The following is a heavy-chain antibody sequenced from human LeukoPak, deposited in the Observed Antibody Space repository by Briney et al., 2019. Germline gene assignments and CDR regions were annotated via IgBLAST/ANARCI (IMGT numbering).Heavy chain of an antibody. CDR3: ARAYYDFWSGYFQSLDAFDI. D-gene: IGHD3-3*01. V-gene: IGHV4-4*07. CDR1: GGSISSYY. CDR2: ICTSGST. J-gene: IGHJ3*02. Sequence: PSETLSLTCTVSGGSISSYYWSWIRQPAGKGLEWIGRICTSGSTNYNPSLKGRVTMSVDTSKNQFSLKLSSVTAADTAVYYCARAYYDFWSGYFQSLDAFDIWGQGTMVTVSS.